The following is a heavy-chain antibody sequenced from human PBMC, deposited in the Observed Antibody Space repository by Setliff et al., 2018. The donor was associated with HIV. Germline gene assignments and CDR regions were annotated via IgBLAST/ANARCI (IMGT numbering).Heavy chain of an antibody. CDR1: GYTFTSYG. V-gene: IGHV1-18*01. D-gene: IGHD3-22*01. Sequence: ASVKVSCKPSGYTFTSYGINWVRQAPGQGLEWMGWISGHNGKTNYAQKFQGRVTMTTDTSTSTAYMELRSLRSDDTAVYYCARNFYDSSGYRYDYWGQGTLVTSPQ. CDR2: ISGHNGKT. J-gene: IGHJ4*02. CDR3: ARNFYDSSGYRYDY.